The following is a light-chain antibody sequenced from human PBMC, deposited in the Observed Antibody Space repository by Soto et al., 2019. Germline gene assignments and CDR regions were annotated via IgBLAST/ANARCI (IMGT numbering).Light chain of an antibody. V-gene: IGKV1-27*01. J-gene: IGKJ1*01. CDR1: QGIIDY. CDR2: AAS. CDR3: QKYDTAPQT. Sequence: DIQMTQSPSSLSASVGDTVTITCRASQGIIDYLAWYQQRPGKAPTLLIYAASTLHTGVPSRLSGSGAGTDFTLTIRRLQPEDLATYYCQKYDTAPQTFGPGTKVEIK.